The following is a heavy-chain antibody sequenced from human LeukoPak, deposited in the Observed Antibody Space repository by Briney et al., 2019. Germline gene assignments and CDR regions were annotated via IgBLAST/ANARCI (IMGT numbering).Heavy chain of an antibody. V-gene: IGHV4-34*01. CDR3: ARGNPGSYYYYGMDV. J-gene: IGHJ6*02. D-gene: IGHD1-14*01. CDR1: GGSFSGYY. CDR2: INHSGST. Sequence: SETLSLTCAVYGGSFSGYYWSWIRQPPGKGLEWIGEINHSGSTNYNPSLKSRVTKSVDTSKNQFSLKLSSVTAADTAVYYCARGNPGSYYYYGMDVWGQGTTVTVSS.